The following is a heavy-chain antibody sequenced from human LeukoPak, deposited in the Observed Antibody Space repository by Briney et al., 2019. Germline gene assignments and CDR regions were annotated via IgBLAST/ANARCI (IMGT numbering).Heavy chain of an antibody. J-gene: IGHJ4*02. CDR3: AKDPAVTKPSYFDY. Sequence: GGSLRLSCAASGFTFSSYGMSWVRQAPGKGLEWVSAISGSGGSTYYADSVKGRFTISRDNSKNTLYLQMNSLRAEDTAVYYCAKDPAVTKPSYFDYWAREPWSPSPQ. V-gene: IGHV3-23*01. D-gene: IGHD4-17*01. CDR2: ISGSGGST. CDR1: GFTFSSYG.